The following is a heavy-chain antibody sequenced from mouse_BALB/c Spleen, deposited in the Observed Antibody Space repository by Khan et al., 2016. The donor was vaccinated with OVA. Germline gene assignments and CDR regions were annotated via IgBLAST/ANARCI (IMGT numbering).Heavy chain of an antibody. CDR3: ARRNYFGYTVAY. CDR2: ISPGSGDT. V-gene: IGHV1-77*01. D-gene: IGHD1-2*01. J-gene: IGHJ3*01. CDR1: GYTFTDYY. Sequence: QVQLQQSGAELARPGASVKLSRKASGYTFTDYYINWVKQRTGQGLEWIGEISPGSGDTYYNEKFKGKATLTADKSSTTAYMQLSSLTSEASAVYCCARRNYFGYTVAYWGQGTLVTVSA.